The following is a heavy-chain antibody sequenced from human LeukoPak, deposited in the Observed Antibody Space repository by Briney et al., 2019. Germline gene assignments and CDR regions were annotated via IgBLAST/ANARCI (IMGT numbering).Heavy chain of an antibody. Sequence: GGSLRLSCAASGFVFSKYVMHWVRQAPGKGLEWVAFIRSDGSETYYADSVRGRFALSRDNSKTTLFLQMNSLRLEDTAVYYCARDRDWNKYFDYWGQGTLVAV. CDR2: IRSDGSET. CDR1: GFVFSKYV. CDR3: ARDRDWNKYFDY. V-gene: IGHV3-30*02. J-gene: IGHJ4*02. D-gene: IGHD2-21*01.